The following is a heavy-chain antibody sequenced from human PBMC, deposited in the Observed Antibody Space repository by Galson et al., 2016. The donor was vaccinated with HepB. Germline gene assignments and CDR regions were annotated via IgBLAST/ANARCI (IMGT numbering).Heavy chain of an antibody. D-gene: IGHD3-22*01. CDR2: IKHGGST. J-gene: IGHJ4*02. Sequence: SETLSLTCGVYGGSLSGYFWNWIRQPPGKGLEWIGVIKHGGSTNYNPSLMSRVTISGGASENQFSLKLSSVTAADTAVYYCATFYLDSSGYFLSDYWGQGTLVTVSS. CDR1: GGSLSGYF. V-gene: IGHV4-34*01. CDR3: ATFYLDSSGYFLSDY.